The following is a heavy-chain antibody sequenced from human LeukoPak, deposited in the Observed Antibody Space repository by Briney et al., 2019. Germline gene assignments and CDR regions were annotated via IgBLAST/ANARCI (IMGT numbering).Heavy chain of an antibody. V-gene: IGHV3-21*01. CDR1: GFTFITYN. CDR2: ITSSSIHT. J-gene: IGHJ4*02. Sequence: GGSLRLSCAASGFTFITYNMNWVRQAPGKGLEWVSSITSSSIHTFYADSVRGRFTISRDNAKNSLYLQMNSLRAEDTAVYYCARDRDNVAGTRGYFDYWGQGTLVTVSS. D-gene: IGHD6-19*01. CDR3: ARDRDNVAGTRGYFDY.